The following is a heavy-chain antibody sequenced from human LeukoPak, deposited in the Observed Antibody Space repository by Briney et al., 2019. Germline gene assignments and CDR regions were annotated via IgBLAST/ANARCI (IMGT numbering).Heavy chain of an antibody. J-gene: IGHJ4*02. CDR1: GFTLSSYA. CDR2: IRDSGGST. CDR3: ANAVGTLVPSQFYY. D-gene: IGHD2-2*01. V-gene: IGHV3-23*01. Sequence: GVSLILSCAVCGFTLSSYAMSWVRQAPGKGLEWVSDIRDSGGSTYYAYSMKGRYTISRDNSKNTLYLQMNSLRPVDTTVYHCANAVGTLVPSQFYYWGWGPVALVSA.